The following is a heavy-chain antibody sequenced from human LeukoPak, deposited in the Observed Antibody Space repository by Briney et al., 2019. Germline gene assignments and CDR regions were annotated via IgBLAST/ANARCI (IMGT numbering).Heavy chain of an antibody. D-gene: IGHD3-3*01. CDR3: ASLTIFGAVRWFDP. V-gene: IGHV4-61*02. CDR1: GGSISSGSYY. J-gene: IGHJ5*02. CDR2: IYTSGST. Sequence: SETLSLTCTVSGGSISSGSYYWSWIRQPAGKGLEWIGRIYTSGSTNYNPSLKSRVTISVDTSKNQFSLKLSSVTAADTAVYYCASLTIFGAVRWFDPWGQGTLVTVSS.